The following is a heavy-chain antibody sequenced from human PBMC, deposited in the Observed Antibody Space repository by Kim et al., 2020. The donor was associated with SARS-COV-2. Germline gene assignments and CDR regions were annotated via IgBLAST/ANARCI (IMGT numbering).Heavy chain of an antibody. CDR2: IDPSDSYT. V-gene: IGHV5-10-1*01. D-gene: IGHD3-3*01. CDR3: ARHEVWSGYPTHIDY. Sequence: GESLKISCKGSGYSFTSYWISWVRQMPGKGLEWMGRIDPSDSYTNYSPSFQGHVTISADKSISTAYLQWSSLKASDTAMYYCARHEVWSGYPTHIDYWGQGTLVTVSS. CDR1: GYSFTSYW. J-gene: IGHJ4*02.